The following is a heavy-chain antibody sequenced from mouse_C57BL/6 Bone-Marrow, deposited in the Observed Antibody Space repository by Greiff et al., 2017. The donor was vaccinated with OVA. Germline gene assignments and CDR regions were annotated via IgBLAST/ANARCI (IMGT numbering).Heavy chain of an antibody. V-gene: IGHV5-9*01. J-gene: IGHJ4*01. Sequence: VQLKESGGGLVKPGGSLKLSCAASGFTFSSYTMSWVRQTPEKRLEWVATISGGGGNTYYPDSVKGRFTISRDNAKNTLYLQMSSLRSEDTALYYCARRGPYYSNSYAMDYWGQGTSVTVSS. D-gene: IGHD2-5*01. CDR2: ISGGGGNT. CDR1: GFTFSSYT. CDR3: ARRGPYYSNSYAMDY.